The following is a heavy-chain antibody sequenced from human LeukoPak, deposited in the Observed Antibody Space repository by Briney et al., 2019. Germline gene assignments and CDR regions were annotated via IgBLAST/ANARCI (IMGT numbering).Heavy chain of an antibody. D-gene: IGHD3-3*01. J-gene: IGHJ6*02. Sequence: ASVKVSCKASGYTFTSYGISWVRQAPGQGLEWMGWISAYNGNTNYAQKLQGRATMTTDTSTSTAYMELRSLRSDDTAVYYCARDSYITIFGVVAKTGYGMDVWGQGTTVTVSS. V-gene: IGHV1-18*01. CDR2: ISAYNGNT. CDR1: GYTFTSYG. CDR3: ARDSYITIFGVVAKTGYGMDV.